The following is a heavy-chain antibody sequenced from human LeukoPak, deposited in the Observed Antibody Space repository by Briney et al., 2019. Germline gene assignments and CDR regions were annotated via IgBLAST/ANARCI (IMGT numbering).Heavy chain of an antibody. V-gene: IGHV3-48*01. Sequence: PGGSLRLSCVASGFTFSDYSMNWVRQAPGKGLEWVSYIGGRGDGISYADSVKGRFTVSRDNVKNSLFLQMNSLRGDDTAMYFCAREIPGRIAADCWGQGTLVTVSS. CDR2: IGGRGDGI. J-gene: IGHJ4*02. D-gene: IGHD2-15*01. CDR1: GFTFSDYS. CDR3: AREIPGRIAADC.